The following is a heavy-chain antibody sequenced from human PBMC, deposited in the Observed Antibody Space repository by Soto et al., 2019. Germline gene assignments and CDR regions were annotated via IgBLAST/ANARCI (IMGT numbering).Heavy chain of an antibody. D-gene: IGHD3-10*01. Sequence: SETLSLTCTFSSSSISSSTCYWGWIRQPPGKGLEWIWRIYYSGSTYYHPSLKSRVTISVDTSKNQFSLKLSSVTAADTAVYYCARLYGSGSSTHYYYDMDVWGQGTTVT. J-gene: IGHJ6*02. CDR3: ARLYGSGSSTHYYYDMDV. CDR2: IYYSGST. V-gene: IGHV4-39*01. CDR1: SSSISSSTCY.